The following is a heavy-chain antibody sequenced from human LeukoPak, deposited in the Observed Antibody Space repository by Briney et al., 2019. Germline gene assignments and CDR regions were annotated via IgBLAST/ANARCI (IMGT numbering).Heavy chain of an antibody. CDR2: IIPIFGTA. Sequence: SVKVSCKASGGTFSSYAISWVRQAPGQGLEWMGGIIPIFGTANYAQKFQSRVTITADESTSTAYMELSSLRSEDTAVYYCAVDIVVVPAAIHYYYYMDVWGKGTTVTVSS. CDR3: AVDIVVVPAAIHYYYYMDV. V-gene: IGHV1-69*13. J-gene: IGHJ6*03. CDR1: GGTFSSYA. D-gene: IGHD2-2*02.